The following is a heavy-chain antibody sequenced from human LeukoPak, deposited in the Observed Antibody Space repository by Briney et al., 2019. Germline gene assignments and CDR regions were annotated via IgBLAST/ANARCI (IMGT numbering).Heavy chain of an antibody. V-gene: IGHV4-61*02. Sequence: SETLSLTCTVSGGSISSGSYYWSWIRQPAGKGLEWIGRIYTSGSTNYNPSLKSRVTISVDTSKNQFSLKLSSVTAADTAVYYCARSLYGGYVVYYGMDVWGQGTTVTVSS. CDR2: IYTSGST. J-gene: IGHJ6*02. CDR1: GGSISSGSYY. D-gene: IGHD5-12*01. CDR3: ARSLYGGYVVYYGMDV.